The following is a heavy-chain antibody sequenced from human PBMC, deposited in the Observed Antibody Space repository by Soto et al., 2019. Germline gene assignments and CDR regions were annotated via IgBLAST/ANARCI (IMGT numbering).Heavy chain of an antibody. D-gene: IGHD4-17*01. V-gene: IGHV4-39*01. CDR3: ARRPLRLYYFDY. J-gene: IGHJ4*02. Sequence: SETLSLTCTVAGGSISGSSYYWGWIRQPPGKGLEWIGSVYYSGNTYYNPSLKSRVTISVDTSKNQFSLKLRSVTAADTAVYYCARRPLRLYYFDYWGQGTLVTVSS. CDR2: VYYSGNT. CDR1: GGSISGSSYY.